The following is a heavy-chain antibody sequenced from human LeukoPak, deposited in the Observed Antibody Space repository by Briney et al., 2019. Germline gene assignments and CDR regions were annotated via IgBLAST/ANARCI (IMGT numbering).Heavy chain of an antibody. J-gene: IGHJ4*02. CDR1: GGSISSGSYY. D-gene: IGHD6-19*01. CDR3: ARASGYSSGWFAY. V-gene: IGHV4-61*10. CDR2: IYYSGST. Sequence: SETLSLTCTVSGGSISSGSYYWSWIRQPAGKGLEWIGYIYYSGSTNYNPSLKSRVTISVDTSKNQFSLKLSSVTAADTAVYYCARASGYSSGWFAYWGQGTLVTVSS.